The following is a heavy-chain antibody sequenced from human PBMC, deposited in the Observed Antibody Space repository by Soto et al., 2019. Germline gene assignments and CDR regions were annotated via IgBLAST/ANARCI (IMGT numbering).Heavy chain of an antibody. CDR3: ARAVGDPLYYLDY. Sequence: QVQLQESSPGLVRPSETLSLTCTVSSDSISSYYWIWIRQSPGKGLEWIGYTDYSGNTNYNPSLKSRVTISGDTSKNQSSLRLSSVTAADTAVYYCARAVGDPLYYLDYWGQGTLVTVSS. D-gene: IGHD6-19*01. CDR1: SDSISSYY. CDR2: TDYSGNT. J-gene: IGHJ4*02. V-gene: IGHV4-59*08.